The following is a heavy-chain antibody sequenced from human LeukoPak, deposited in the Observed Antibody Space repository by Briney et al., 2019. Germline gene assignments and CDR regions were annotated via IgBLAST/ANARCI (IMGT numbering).Heavy chain of an antibody. J-gene: IGHJ4*02. CDR3: ARAGGSTVSHSDY. CDR2: ISSSTSYI. D-gene: IGHD4-17*01. CDR1: GFTFSSYS. V-gene: IGHV3-21*01. Sequence: GGSLRLSCAASGFTFSSYSMNWIRQAPGKGLEWVSSISSSTSYIYYADSVKGRFTISKDSAKNSLYLQMNSLRAEDTAVYYCARAGGSTVSHSDYWGQGTLVTVSS.